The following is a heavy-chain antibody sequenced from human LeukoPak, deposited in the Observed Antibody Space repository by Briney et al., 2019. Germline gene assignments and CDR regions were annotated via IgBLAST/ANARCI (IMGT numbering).Heavy chain of an antibody. CDR2: IIPIFGTA. J-gene: IGHJ6*04. CDR3: GLGDILTGHYLEPMGYGMDV. D-gene: IGHD3-9*01. Sequence: GASVKVSCKASGGTFSSYAISWVRQAPGQGLEWMGGIIPIFGTANYAQKFQGRVTITADKSTSTAYMELSSLRSEDTAVYYRGLGDILTGHYLEPMGYGMDVWGKGTTVTVSS. CDR1: GGTFSSYA. V-gene: IGHV1-69*06.